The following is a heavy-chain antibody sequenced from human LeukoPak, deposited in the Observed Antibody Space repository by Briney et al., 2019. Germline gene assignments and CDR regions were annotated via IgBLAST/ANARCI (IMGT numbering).Heavy chain of an antibody. Sequence: GGSLRLSCAASGFTFSSYAMSWVRQAPGKGLEWVSAISGSGGSTYYADSVKGRFTISRDNSKNTLYLQMNSLRAEDTAVYYCAKDQVRQLVPYYYYYYGMDVWGQGTTVTVSS. V-gene: IGHV3-23*01. CDR2: ISGSGGST. D-gene: IGHD6-13*01. J-gene: IGHJ6*02. CDR3: AKDQVRQLVPYYYYYYGMDV. CDR1: GFTFSSYA.